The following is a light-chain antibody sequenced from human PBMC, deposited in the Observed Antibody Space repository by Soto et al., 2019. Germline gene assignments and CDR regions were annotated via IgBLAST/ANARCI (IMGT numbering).Light chain of an antibody. CDR3: QAWDSSTAV. CDR1: KLGDKY. J-gene: IGLJ2*01. V-gene: IGLV3-1*01. Sequence: SYELTQPPSVSVSPGQTASITCSGDKLGDKYACWYQQKPGQSPVLVIYQDSKRPSGIPERFSGSNSGNTATLTISGTQAMDEADYHCQAWDSSTAVFGGGTKVTVL. CDR2: QDS.